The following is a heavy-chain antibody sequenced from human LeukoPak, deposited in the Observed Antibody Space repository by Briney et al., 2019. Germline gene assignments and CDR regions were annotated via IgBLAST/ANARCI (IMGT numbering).Heavy chain of an antibody. J-gene: IGHJ4*02. V-gene: IGHV5-51*01. D-gene: IGHD3-22*01. CDR3: ARRDSGDYYFFEY. CDR2: IYPGDSDT. CDR1: GYSFTSFW. Sequence: GESLKISCKGSGYSFTSFWIGWVRQMPGKGLEWMGIIYPGDSDTRYSPSFQGQVTISADKSINTAYLQWSSLKASDTAMYYYARRDSGDYYFFEYWGQGTLVTASS.